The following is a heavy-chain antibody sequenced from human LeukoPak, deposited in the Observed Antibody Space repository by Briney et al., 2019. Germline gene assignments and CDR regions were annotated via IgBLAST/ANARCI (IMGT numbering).Heavy chain of an antibody. CDR3: ARHIVATGNFDY. D-gene: IGHD5-12*01. CDR1: GYTFTSYG. Sequence: ASVTVSFTASGYTFTSYGISWVRQAPGQGLEWMGWISAYNGNTNYAQKLQGRVTMTTDTSTSTAYMELRSLRSDDTAVYYCARHIVATGNFDYWGQGTLVTVSS. V-gene: IGHV1-18*01. J-gene: IGHJ4*02. CDR2: ISAYNGNT.